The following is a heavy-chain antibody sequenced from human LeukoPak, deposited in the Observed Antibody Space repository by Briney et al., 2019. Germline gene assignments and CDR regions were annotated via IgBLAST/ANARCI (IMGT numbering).Heavy chain of an antibody. V-gene: IGHV3-7*01. CDR3: ARDFSSSWSLFDY. Sequence: GGSLRLSCAASGFTVSSNYMSWVRQAPGKGLEWVANIKPDGSEKYSVDSVKGRFTIFRDNAENSLYLQMNSLRAEDTAVYYCARDFSSSWSLFDYWGQGTLVTVSS. CDR2: IKPDGSEK. CDR1: GFTVSSNY. D-gene: IGHD6-13*01. J-gene: IGHJ4*02.